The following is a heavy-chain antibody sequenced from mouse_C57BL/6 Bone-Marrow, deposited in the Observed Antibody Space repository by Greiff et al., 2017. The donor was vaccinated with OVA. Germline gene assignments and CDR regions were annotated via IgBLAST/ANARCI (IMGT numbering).Heavy chain of an antibody. V-gene: IGHV5-12*01. CDR3: ARFGY. J-gene: IGHJ2*01. CDR2: ISNGGGST. Sequence: EVKLVESGGGLVQPGGSLKLSCAASGFTFSDYYMYWVRQTPEKRLEWVAYISNGGGSTYYPDTVKGRFTISRDNAKNNLYLQMSLLKSEDTAMYDCARFGYWGQGTTLTVSS. CDR1: GFTFSDYY.